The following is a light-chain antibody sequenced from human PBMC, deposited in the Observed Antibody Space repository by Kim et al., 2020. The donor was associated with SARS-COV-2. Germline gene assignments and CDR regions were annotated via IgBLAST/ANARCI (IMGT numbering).Light chain of an antibody. V-gene: IGLV1-47*02. J-gene: IGLJ3*02. CDR1: SSNIGSNY. CDR2: SNK. CDR3: AAWDDSLSGWV. Sequence: GQRVTISWSGSSSNIGSNYVYWYQQLPGTAPKLLIYSNKQRPSGVPDRFSGSKSGTSASLAISGLRSEDEADYYCAAWDDSLSGWVFGGGTQLTVL.